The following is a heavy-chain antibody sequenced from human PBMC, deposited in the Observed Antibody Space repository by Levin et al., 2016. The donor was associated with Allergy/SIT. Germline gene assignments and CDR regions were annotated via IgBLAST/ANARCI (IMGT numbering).Heavy chain of an antibody. CDR2: INHSGST. CDR1: GGSFSGYY. V-gene: IGHV4-34*01. D-gene: IGHD1-7*01. J-gene: IGHJ6*03. CDR3: ARTNYRWYYYYMDV. Sequence: SETLSLTCAVYGGSFSGYYWSWIRQPPGKGLEWIGEINHSGSTNYNPSLKSRVTISVDTSKNQFSLKLSSVTAADTAVYYCARTNYRWYYYYMDVWGKGTTVTVSS.